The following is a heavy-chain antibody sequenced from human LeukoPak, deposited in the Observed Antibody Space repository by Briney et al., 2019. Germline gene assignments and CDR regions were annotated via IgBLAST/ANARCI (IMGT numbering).Heavy chain of an antibody. CDR3: ARVRLKTPLYLYMDV. J-gene: IGHJ6*03. CDR1: GYSISSGYY. D-gene: IGHD2-2*02. V-gene: IGHV4-38-2*02. CDR2: IYHSGST. Sequence: SETLSLTCTVSGYSISSGYYWGWIRQPPGKGLEWIGSIYHSGSTYYNPSLKSRVTISVDTSKNQFSLKLSSVTAADTAVYYCARVRLKTPLYLYMDVWGKGTTVTVSS.